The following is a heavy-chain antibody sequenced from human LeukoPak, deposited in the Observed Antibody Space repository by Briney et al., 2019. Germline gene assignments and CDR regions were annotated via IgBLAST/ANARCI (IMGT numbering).Heavy chain of an antibody. Sequence: SVNVSCKASGGTFSRYAISWVRQAPGQGLEWMGGIIPIFGTANYAQEFQGRVTFTADESTSTAYMEMSSLRSEDTAVYYCARDLEGWPRGFLLDYWGQGTLVTVSS. D-gene: IGHD2-15*01. CDR1: GGTFSRYA. CDR2: IIPIFGTA. J-gene: IGHJ4*02. V-gene: IGHV1-69*13. CDR3: ARDLEGWPRGFLLDY.